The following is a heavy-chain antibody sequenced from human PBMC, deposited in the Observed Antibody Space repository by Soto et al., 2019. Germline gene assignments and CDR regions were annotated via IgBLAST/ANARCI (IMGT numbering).Heavy chain of an antibody. CDR3: ARGQQWLLA. CDR1: GFTFGDSN. V-gene: IGHV3-11*05. Sequence: GGPLRLPCAAPGFTFGDSNRSWIRQPPGKGLEWVSYISTNGGYTNYADSVKGRFTISRDNAKNSLYLQMNSLRAEDTAVYYCARGQQWLLAWGQGTLVTVSS. D-gene: IGHD6-19*01. CDR2: ISTNGGYT. J-gene: IGHJ5*02.